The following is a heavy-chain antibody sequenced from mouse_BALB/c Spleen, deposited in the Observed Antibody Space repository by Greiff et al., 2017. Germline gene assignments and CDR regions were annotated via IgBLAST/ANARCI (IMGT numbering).Heavy chain of an antibody. CDR2: IYPGNGDT. CDR1: GYTFTSYN. D-gene: IGHD2-10*01. V-gene: IGHV1-12*01. Sequence: QVQLQQPGAELVKPGASVKMSCKASGYTFTSYNMHWVKQTPGQGLEWIGAIYPGNGDTSYNQKFKGKATLTADKSSSTAYMQLSSLTSEDSAVYYCARSASYYGNSAWFAYWGQGTLVTVSA. J-gene: IGHJ3*01. CDR3: ARSASYYGNSAWFAY.